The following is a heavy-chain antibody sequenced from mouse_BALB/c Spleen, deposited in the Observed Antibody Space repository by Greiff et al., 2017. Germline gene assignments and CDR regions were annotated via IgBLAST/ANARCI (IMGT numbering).Heavy chain of an antibody. CDR3: ARREDYYSSSYVGFAY. Sequence: VHVKQSGPELVKPGASVKVSCKASGYSFTDYNMYWVKQSPGKSLEWIGYIDPYNGGTSYNQKFKGKATLTVDKSSSTAFMHLNSLTSEDSAVYYYARREDYYSSSYVGFAYWGQGTLVTVSA. V-gene: IGHV1S135*01. CDR2: IDPYNGGT. J-gene: IGHJ3*01. CDR1: GYSFTDYN. D-gene: IGHD1-1*01.